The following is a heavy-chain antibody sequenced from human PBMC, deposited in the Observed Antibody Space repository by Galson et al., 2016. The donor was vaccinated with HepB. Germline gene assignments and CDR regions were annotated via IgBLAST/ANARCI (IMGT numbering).Heavy chain of an antibody. CDR2: VSHDGSNK. J-gene: IGHJ6*02. CDR1: GFSIDSYV. CDR3: ARTGTPNYYHYYGMDV. Sequence: SLRLSCAASGFSIDSYVMHWVRQAPGKGLEWVAVVSHDGSNKWYADSVKGRFTISRDNSKNTLYLQMNSLRAEDTAVYYCARTGTPNYYHYYGMDVWGQGTTVTVSS. D-gene: IGHD1-1*01. V-gene: IGHV3-30*03.